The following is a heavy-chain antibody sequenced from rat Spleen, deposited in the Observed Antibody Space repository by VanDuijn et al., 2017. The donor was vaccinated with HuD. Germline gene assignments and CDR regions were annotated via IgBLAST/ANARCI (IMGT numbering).Heavy chain of an antibody. J-gene: IGHJ4*01. CDR3: ATPGIPYVMDA. D-gene: IGHD3-8*01. CDR1: GFTFSDYY. CDR2: ITYDGSST. Sequence: EVQLVESDGGLVQPGRSLKLSCAASGFTFSDYYMTWVRQAPTKGLEWVATITYDGSSTYYRDSVKGRFTISRDNAKSTLYLQMDSLRSEDTATYYCATPGIPYVMDAWGQGASVTVSS. V-gene: IGHV5-29*01.